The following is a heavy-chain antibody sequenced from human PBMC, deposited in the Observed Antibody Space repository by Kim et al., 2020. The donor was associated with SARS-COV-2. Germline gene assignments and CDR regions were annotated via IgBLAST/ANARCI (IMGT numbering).Heavy chain of an antibody. CDR2: GT. Sequence: GTNDAQKFQGRVTMTRDTSISTAYMELSRLRSDDTAVYYCARVSAAAFDYWGQGTLVTVSS. CDR3: ARVSAAAFDY. V-gene: IGHV1-2*02. D-gene: IGHD6-13*01. J-gene: IGHJ4*02.